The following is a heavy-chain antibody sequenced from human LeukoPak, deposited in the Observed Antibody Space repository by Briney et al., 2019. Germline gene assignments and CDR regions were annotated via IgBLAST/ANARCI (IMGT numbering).Heavy chain of an antibody. D-gene: IGHD6-13*01. CDR3: ARGPTIAAAEDDAFDI. J-gene: IGHJ3*02. V-gene: IGHV1-18*01. CDR1: GYTFTSYG. CDR2: ISAYNGNT. Sequence: ASVKVSCKASGYTFTSYGISWVRQAPGQGLEWMGWISAYNGNTNYAQKFQGRVTMTRNTSISTAYMELSSLRSEDTAVYYCARGPTIAAAEDDAFDIWGQGTMVTVSS.